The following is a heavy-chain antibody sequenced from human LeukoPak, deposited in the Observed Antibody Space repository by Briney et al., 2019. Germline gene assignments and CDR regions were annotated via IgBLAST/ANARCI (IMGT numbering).Heavy chain of an antibody. CDR1: GGSISNYY. CDR2: IYYSWAT. D-gene: IGHD3-10*01. CDR3: ARFGITVVRGGKYYFDY. Sequence: SETLSLTCTVSGGSISNYYWSWIRQPPGKGLEGIGHIYYSWATKYNPSLKSRITISVDTSKNQFSLMLSSVTAADTAVYYCARFGITVVRGGKYYFDYWGQGTLVTVSS. J-gene: IGHJ4*02. V-gene: IGHV4-59*08.